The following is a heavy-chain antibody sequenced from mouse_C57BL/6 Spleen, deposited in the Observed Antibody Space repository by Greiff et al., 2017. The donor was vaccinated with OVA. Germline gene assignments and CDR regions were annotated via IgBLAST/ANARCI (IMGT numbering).Heavy chain of an antibody. Sequence: QVQLQQPGAELVMPGASVKLSCKASGYTFTSYWMHWVKQRPGQGLEWIGEIDPSDSYTNYNQKFKGKSTLTVDKSSSTAYMQLSSLTSEDSAVYYCARYYDYDEGGYYAMDYWGQGTSVTVSS. CDR1: GYTFTSYW. V-gene: IGHV1-69*01. CDR2: IDPSDSYT. D-gene: IGHD2-4*01. J-gene: IGHJ4*01. CDR3: ARYYDYDEGGYYAMDY.